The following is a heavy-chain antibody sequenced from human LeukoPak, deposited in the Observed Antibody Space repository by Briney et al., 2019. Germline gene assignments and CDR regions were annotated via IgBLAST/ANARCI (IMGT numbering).Heavy chain of an antibody. V-gene: IGHV3-72*01. J-gene: IGHJ4*02. Sequence: PGGSLRLSCAASGFTFSDHYMDWVRQAPGKGLEWVGRASNKGKSYTTECAASVKGRFTISRDDSKSSLYLQMNSLKTEDTAVYYCAAYDYWGQGTPVTVSS. CDR1: GFTFSDHY. CDR2: ASNKGKSYTT. CDR3: AAYDY.